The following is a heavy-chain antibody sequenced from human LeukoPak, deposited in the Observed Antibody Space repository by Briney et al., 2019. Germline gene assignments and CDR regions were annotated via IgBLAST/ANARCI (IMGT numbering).Heavy chain of an antibody. J-gene: IGHJ4*02. Sequence: GGSLRLSCAASGFTFSNYVMTWVRQAPGKGLEWVSAIGIDVRDSDYADSVKGRFTISRDNSKNTVYLQMNSLRAEDTGLYYCTRRVGGTPDYWGLGTLVIVSS. D-gene: IGHD1-26*01. V-gene: IGHV3-23*01. CDR2: IGIDVRDS. CDR1: GFTFSNYV. CDR3: TRRVGGTPDY.